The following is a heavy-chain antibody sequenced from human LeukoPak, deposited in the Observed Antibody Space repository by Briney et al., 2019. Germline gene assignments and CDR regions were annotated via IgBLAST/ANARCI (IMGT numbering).Heavy chain of an antibody. J-gene: IGHJ4*02. CDR1: GFTFSRNS. D-gene: IGHD3-16*01. Sequence: GGSLRLSCAASGFTFSRNSMNWVRQAPGKGLEWVSGINWNGGSTGYADSVKGRFTISRDNAKNSLYLQMNSLRAEDTAVYYCARDRAAGAYPWYFDYWGQGTLVTVSS. CDR3: ARDRAAGAYPWYFDY. V-gene: IGHV3-20*04. CDR2: INWNGGST.